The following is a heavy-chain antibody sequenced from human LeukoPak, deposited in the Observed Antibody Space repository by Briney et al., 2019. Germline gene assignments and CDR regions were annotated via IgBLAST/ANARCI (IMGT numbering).Heavy chain of an antibody. D-gene: IGHD6-19*01. CDR2: ISSSSSYK. V-gene: IGHV3-21*01. CDR3: ASGSGFLFDS. J-gene: IGHJ4*02. CDR1: GFTFSSYS. Sequence: RPGGSLRLSCAASGFTFSSYSMNWVRQAPGKGLEWVSSISSSSSYKYHADSVKGRITISRDNAKNSLYLQMSSLRAEDTAVYYCASGSGFLFDSWGQGTLVTVSS.